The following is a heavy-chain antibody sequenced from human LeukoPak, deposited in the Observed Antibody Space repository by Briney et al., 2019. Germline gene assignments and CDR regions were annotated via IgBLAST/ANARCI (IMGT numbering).Heavy chain of an antibody. V-gene: IGHV3-74*01. CDR2: IKSDGSNT. CDR3: ARAILTPGGATVTRYFDY. Sequence: GGSLRLSCAASGFTFSSYWMHWVRQAPGKGLVWVSRIKSDGSNTNYADSVKGRFTISRDNAKNTLYLQMNSLRAEDTAVYYCARAILTPGGATVTRYFDYWGQGTLVAVSS. CDR1: GFTFSSYW. J-gene: IGHJ4*02. D-gene: IGHD4-17*01.